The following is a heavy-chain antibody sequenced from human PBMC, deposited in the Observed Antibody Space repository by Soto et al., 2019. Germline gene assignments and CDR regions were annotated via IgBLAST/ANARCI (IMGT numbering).Heavy chain of an antibody. CDR1: GFTFSNAW. D-gene: IGHD3-22*01. V-gene: IGHV3-15*07. J-gene: IGHJ4*01. CDR2: IKSKTDGGTT. Sequence: PGGSLRLSCAASGFTFSNAWINWVRQAPGKGLEWVGRIKSKTDGGTTDYAEPVKGRFAISRDDSNNMVYLQMNSLKIEDTAVYYCTTDSYSTIIIVRIYYLGHGAVVTVSS. CDR3: TTDSYSTIIIVRIYY.